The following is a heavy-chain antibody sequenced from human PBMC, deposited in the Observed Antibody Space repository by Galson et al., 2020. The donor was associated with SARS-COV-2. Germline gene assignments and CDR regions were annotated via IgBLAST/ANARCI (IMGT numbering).Heavy chain of an antibody. Sequence: ASVKVSCKASGYTFTSYGISWVRQAPGQGLEWMGWISAYNGNTNYAQKLQGRVTMTTDTSTSTAYMELRSLRSDDTAVYYCARDLGLAHSRSQYGMDVWGQGTTVTVSS. J-gene: IGHJ6*02. D-gene: IGHD6-13*01. CDR3: ARDLGLAHSRSQYGMDV. CDR2: ISAYNGNT. CDR1: GYTFTSYG. V-gene: IGHV1-18*01.